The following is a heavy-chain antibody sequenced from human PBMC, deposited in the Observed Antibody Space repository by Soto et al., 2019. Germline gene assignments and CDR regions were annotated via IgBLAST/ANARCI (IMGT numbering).Heavy chain of an antibody. V-gene: IGHV4-39*01. Sequence: SETLSLTCTVSGGSISSSSYYWGWIRQPPGKGLEWIGSIYYSGSTYYNPSLKSRVTISVDTSKNQFSLKLSSVTAADTAVYYCARLVVGAAAGTYYYYYMDVWGKGTTVTVSS. CDR3: ARLVVGAAAGTYYYYYMDV. J-gene: IGHJ6*03. CDR1: GGSISSSSYY. D-gene: IGHD6-13*01. CDR2: IYYSGST.